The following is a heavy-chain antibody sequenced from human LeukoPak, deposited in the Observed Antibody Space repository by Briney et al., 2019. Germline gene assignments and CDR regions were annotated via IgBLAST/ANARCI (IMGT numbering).Heavy chain of an antibody. D-gene: IGHD2-2*01. J-gene: IGHJ4*02. CDR1: GGSISSSSYY. CDR3: ARASCSSTSCYLIGPFDY. CDR2: IYYSGST. V-gene: IGHV4-39*07. Sequence: SETPSLTCTVSGGSISSSSYYWGWIRQPPGKGLEWIGSIYYSGSTYYNPSLKSRVTISVDTSKNQFSLKLSSVTAADTAVYYCARASCSSTSCYLIGPFDYWGQGTLVTVSS.